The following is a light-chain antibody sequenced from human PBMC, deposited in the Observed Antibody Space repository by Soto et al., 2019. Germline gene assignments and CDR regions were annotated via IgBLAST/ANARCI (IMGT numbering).Light chain of an antibody. CDR3: CSYAGSNYYV. J-gene: IGLJ1*01. CDR2: EGS. V-gene: IGLV2-23*01. CDR1: SNDVGSYNL. Sequence: QSALTQPASVSGSPGQSITISCTGTSNDVGSYNLVSWYQHHPGKAPKLMIFEGSKRPSGVSNCFSGSKSGNTASLTISGLQAEDEADFYCCSYAGSNYYVFGTGTKLTVL.